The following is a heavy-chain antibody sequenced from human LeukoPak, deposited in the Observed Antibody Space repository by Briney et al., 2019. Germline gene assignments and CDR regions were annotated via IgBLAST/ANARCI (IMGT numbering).Heavy chain of an antibody. CDR2: ISSSSSSYI. Sequence: GGSLRLSCAASGFTFSSYSMNWVRQAPGKGLEWVSSISSSSSSYIYYADSVKGRFTISRDNAKNSLYLQMNSLRAEDTAVYYCARGLWVTHAGAWFDPWGQGTLVTVSS. D-gene: IGHD2-21*02. CDR3: ARGLWVTHAGAWFDP. V-gene: IGHV3-21*01. CDR1: GFTFSSYS. J-gene: IGHJ5*02.